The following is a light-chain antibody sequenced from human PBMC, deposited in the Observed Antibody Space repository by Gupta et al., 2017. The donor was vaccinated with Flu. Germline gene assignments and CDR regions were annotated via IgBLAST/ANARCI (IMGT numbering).Light chain of an antibody. CDR3: QQRDNIPIT. Sequence: PSSLSASVGDRVTITCRASRNIAKYLNWYQQKPGSAPKLLVHSTSTLQSGVPPRFSGGGFGTDFTLTISRLQREDFATYYCQQRDNIPITFGQGTLLEFK. V-gene: IGKV1-39*01. CDR2: STS. J-gene: IGKJ5*01. CDR1: RNIAKY.